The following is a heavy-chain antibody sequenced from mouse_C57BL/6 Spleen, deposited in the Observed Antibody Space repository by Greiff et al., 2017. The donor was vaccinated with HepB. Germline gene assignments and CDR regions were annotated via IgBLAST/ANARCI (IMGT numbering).Heavy chain of an antibody. V-gene: IGHV1-84*01. CDR3: ARLRDYYGSSYGYFDV. CDR2: IYPGSGNT. CDR1: GYTFTDYY. D-gene: IGHD1-1*01. Sequence: LVESGPELVKPGASVKISCKASGYTFTDYYINWVKQRPGQGLEWIGWIYPGSGNTKYNEKLKGKATLTVDTSSSTAYMQLSSLTSEDSAVYFCARLRDYYGSSYGYFDVWGTGTTVTVSS. J-gene: IGHJ1*03.